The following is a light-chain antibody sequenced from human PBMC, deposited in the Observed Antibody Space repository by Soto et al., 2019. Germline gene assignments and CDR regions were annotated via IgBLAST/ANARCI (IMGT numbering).Light chain of an antibody. CDR2: VAS. CDR3: MQSRQTPVT. V-gene: IGKV2-28*01. CDR1: QSLLHTNGYNY. J-gene: IGKJ3*01. Sequence: DIVMTQSPLSLPVTPGEPASISCRSSQSLLHTNGYNYLDWYLQKSGQSPHVLIFVASHRASGVPDRFSGTGSGTDFTLKITRVEAEDVGVYYCMQSRQTPVTFGGGAKVDIK.